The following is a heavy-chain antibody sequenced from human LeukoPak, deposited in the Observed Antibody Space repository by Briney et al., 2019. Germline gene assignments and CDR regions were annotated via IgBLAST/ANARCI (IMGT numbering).Heavy chain of an antibody. D-gene: IGHD3-22*01. Sequence: GGSLRLSCAASGFTFSSYAMSWVRQAPGKGLEWVSAISGSGGSTYYADSVKGRFTISSDNSKNTLYLQMNSLRAEDTAVYYCASVYYSSGYDAYFDYWGQGTLVTVSS. CDR3: ASVYYSSGYDAYFDY. CDR1: GFTFSSYA. V-gene: IGHV3-23*01. CDR2: ISGSGGST. J-gene: IGHJ4*02.